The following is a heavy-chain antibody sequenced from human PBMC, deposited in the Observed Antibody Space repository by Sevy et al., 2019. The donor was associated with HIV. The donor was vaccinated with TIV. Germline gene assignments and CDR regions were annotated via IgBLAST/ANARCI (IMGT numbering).Heavy chain of an antibody. Sequence: GGSLRLSCTASGFTVSSNYMTWVRQAPGKGLEWVSVLYSNRSPLYPDSVMGRFTISRDSSKNTLYLQMNSLRAEDTAVYYCARDRGALPFDSWGQGTLVTVSS. J-gene: IGHJ4*02. CDR2: LYSNRSP. CDR1: GFTVSSNY. D-gene: IGHD3-10*01. V-gene: IGHV3-53*01. CDR3: ARDRGALPFDS.